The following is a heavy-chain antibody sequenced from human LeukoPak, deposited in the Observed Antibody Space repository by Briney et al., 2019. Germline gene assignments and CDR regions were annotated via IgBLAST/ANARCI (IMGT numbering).Heavy chain of an antibody. CDR1: GFIYTSYW. V-gene: IGHV3-7*01. Sequence: GGSLRLSCAASGFIYTSYWMSWVRQAPGKGLEWVANIKQDGSEKYYVDSVKGRFTISRDNAKNSVYLQMNSLRAEDTAVYYCAGGSGWLIDYWGQGTLVTVSS. J-gene: IGHJ4*02. CDR3: AGGSGWLIDY. CDR2: IKQDGSEK. D-gene: IGHD5-12*01.